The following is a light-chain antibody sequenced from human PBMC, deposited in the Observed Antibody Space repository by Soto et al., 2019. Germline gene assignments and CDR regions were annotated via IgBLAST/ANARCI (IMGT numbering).Light chain of an antibody. CDR1: QSLLHTNGYNS. Sequence: DIVMTQSPLSLPVTPGEPASISCRSSQSLLHTNGYNSLDWYLQKPGQSPQLLIYLGFNRASGVPDRFSGSGSGTDFTLKISRVEAEDVGVDYCMQALQRLTITFGQGTRLEIK. CDR3: MQALQRLTIT. V-gene: IGKV2-28*01. CDR2: LGF. J-gene: IGKJ5*01.